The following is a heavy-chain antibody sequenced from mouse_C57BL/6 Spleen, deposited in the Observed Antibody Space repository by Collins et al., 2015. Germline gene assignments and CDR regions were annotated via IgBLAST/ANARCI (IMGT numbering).Heavy chain of an antibody. CDR2: IYPGDGDT. D-gene: IGHD2-4*01. J-gene: IGHJ3*01. V-gene: IGHV1-82*01. Sequence: QVQLQQSGPELVKPGASVKISCKASGYAFSSSWMNWVKQRPGQGLEWIGRIYPGDGDTNYNGKFKGKATLTADKSSSTAYMQLSSLTSVDSAVYFCARWDYVAYWGQGTLVTVSA. CDR1: GYAFSSSW. CDR3: ARWDYVAY.